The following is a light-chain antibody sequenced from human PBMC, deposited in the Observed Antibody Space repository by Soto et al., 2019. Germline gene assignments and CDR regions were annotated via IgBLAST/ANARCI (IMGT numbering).Light chain of an antibody. J-gene: IGLJ1*01. CDR2: DVS. Sequence: QSALRHPRSVSWSPGHAVTISCTGTSSDVGAYNYVSWYQQHPGKAPKFMIYDVSKRPSGVPDRFSGSKSGNTASLTISGLQADDQADHYCCSYAGTYSYVFGTGTKVTVL. V-gene: IGLV2-11*01. CDR3: CSYAGTYSYV. CDR1: SSDVGAYNY.